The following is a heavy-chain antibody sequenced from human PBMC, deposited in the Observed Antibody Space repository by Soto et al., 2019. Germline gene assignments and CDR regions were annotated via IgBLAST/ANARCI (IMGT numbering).Heavy chain of an antibody. D-gene: IGHD5-12*01. CDR1: GGSISSYY. CDR3: ARGRFARLRLDY. Sequence: SETLSLTCTVSGGSISSYYWSWIRQPPGKGLEWIGEINHSGSTNYNPSLKSRVTISVDTSKNQFSLKLSSVTAADTAVYYCARGRFARLRLDYWGQGTLVTVS. J-gene: IGHJ4*02. CDR2: INHSGST. V-gene: IGHV4-34*01.